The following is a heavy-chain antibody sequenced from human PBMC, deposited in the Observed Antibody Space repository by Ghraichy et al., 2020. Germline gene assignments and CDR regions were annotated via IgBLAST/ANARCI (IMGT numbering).Heavy chain of an antibody. CDR2: ISGSGGST. D-gene: IGHD2-2*01. V-gene: IGHV3-23*01. J-gene: IGHJ3*02. Sequence: GESLNISCAASGFTFSSYAMSWVRQAPGKGLEWVSAISGSGGSTYYADSVKGRFTISRDNSKNTLYLQMNSLRAEDTAVYYCAKNSWGVVPAATIPFDIWGQGTMVTVSS. CDR1: GFTFSSYA. CDR3: AKNSWGVVPAATIPFDI.